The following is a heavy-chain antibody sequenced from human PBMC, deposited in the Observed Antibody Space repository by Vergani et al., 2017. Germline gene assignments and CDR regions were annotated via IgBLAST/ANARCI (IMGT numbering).Heavy chain of an antibody. V-gene: IGHV4-61*02. D-gene: IGHD3-3*01. CDR2: VYPSGST. CDR1: GVSMQSGSFY. Sequence: QVQLHESGPGLVKPSETLSLICSVSGVSMQSGSFYWTWIRQTAERRLEWMGRVYPSGSTYYNPSLKSRVTISVDTSKNQFSLKLSSVTAADTAVYYCARAPIGSTIFGVVIIRFAFDIWGQGTMVTVSS. J-gene: IGHJ3*02. CDR3: ARAPIGSTIFGVVIIRFAFDI.